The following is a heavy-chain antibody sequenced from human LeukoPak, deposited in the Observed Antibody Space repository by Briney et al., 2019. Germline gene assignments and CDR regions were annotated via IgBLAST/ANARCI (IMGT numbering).Heavy chain of an antibody. CDR3: ARVGGVAARDF. D-gene: IGHD3-16*01. CDR1: GFTFSSYS. CDR2: ISGDGETT. J-gene: IGHJ3*01. Sequence: GGSLRLSCAASGFTFSSYSIYWVRQAPGKGLEHVSAISGDGETTFYADSVKGRFTISRDNSKNTLYLQMGSLRTEDMAVYYCARVGGVAARDFWGQGTMVTVSS. V-gene: IGHV3-64*02.